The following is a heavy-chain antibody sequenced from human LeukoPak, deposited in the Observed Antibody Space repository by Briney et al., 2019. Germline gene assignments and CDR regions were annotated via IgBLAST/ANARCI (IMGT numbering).Heavy chain of an antibody. V-gene: IGHV3-21*06. CDR1: GLTFSIYS. CDR3: AKNRESSSSHFDC. J-gene: IGHJ4*02. Sequence: GGSLRLSCAASGLTFSIYSMNWVRQAPGKGLEWVSSISSSSSFISYADSVQGRFTISRDNAKNSLYLQMNSLRAEDTAVYYCAKNRESSSSHFDCWGQGTLVTVSS. CDR2: ISSSSSFI. D-gene: IGHD6-6*01.